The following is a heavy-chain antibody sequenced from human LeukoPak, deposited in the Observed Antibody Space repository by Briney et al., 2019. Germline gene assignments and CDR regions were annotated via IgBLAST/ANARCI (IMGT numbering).Heavy chain of an antibody. J-gene: IGHJ4*02. Sequence: PSETLSLTCTVSGGSISSSSYYWGWIRQPPGKGLEWIGSIYYSGSTYYNPSLKSRVTISVDTSKNQFSLKLSSVTAADTAVYYCARDHSYGLDYWGQGTLVTVSS. CDR3: ARDHSYGLDY. V-gene: IGHV4-39*02. CDR1: GGSISSSSYY. CDR2: IYYSGST. D-gene: IGHD5-18*01.